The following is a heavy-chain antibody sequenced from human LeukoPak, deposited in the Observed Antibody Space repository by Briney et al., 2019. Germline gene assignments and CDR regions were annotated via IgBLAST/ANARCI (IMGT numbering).Heavy chain of an antibody. Sequence: SETLSLTCTVSGGSISTYYWSWIRLPPGKGLEWIGYIYFSGSTNYNPSLKSRVTISLDTSKNQFSLKLSSVTAADTAVYYCAKAATLRYFDPWGQGTLVTVSS. CDR3: AKAATLRYFDP. CDR1: GGSISTYY. D-gene: IGHD6-25*01. V-gene: IGHV4-59*01. J-gene: IGHJ5*02. CDR2: IYFSGST.